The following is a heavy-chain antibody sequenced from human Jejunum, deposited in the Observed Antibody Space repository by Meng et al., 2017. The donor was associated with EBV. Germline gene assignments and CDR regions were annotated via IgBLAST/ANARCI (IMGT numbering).Heavy chain of an antibody. CDR3: ARVRPGGGWFDP. J-gene: IGHJ5*02. D-gene: IGHD2-8*02. CDR2: INTNTGYP. V-gene: IGHV7-4-1*02. Sequence: VHLVPSGADLNTPWASVNVSSNASGYTFTSSSINWVRQAPGQGLEWMGWINTNTGYPTYAQDFTGRFVFSLDTSVSTAYLQITSLSTEDNAVYYCARVRPGGGWFDPWGQGTLVTVSS. CDR1: GYTFTSSS.